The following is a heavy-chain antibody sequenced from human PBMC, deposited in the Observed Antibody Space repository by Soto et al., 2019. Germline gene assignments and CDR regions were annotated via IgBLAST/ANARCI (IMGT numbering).Heavy chain of an antibody. Sequence: SETLSLTCTVSGGSISSGGYYWSWIRQHPGKGLEWIGYIYYSGSTYYNSALKSRLGISIDMSKNQFSLNLSSVTAADTAVYYCARHLSESGYDLNYWGQGTPVTVSS. CDR2: IYYSGST. CDR3: ARHLSESGYDLNY. CDR1: GGSISSGGYY. V-gene: IGHV4-31*03. J-gene: IGHJ4*02. D-gene: IGHD5-12*01.